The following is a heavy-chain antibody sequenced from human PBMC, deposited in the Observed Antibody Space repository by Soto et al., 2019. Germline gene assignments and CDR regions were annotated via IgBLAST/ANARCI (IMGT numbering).Heavy chain of an antibody. CDR1: GFTFNNHC. D-gene: IGHD4-4*01. CDR3: ARGRIITVAY. CDR2: ITFDGITT. J-gene: IGHJ4*02. V-gene: IGHV3-74*01. Sequence: EVQLVESGGGVVQPGGSLRLSCTASGFTFNNHCMHWVRQAPGKGLVWVSRITFDGITTNYADSVKGRLTVSRDNANNTGSLNVTTLRDEDTAVYNCARGRIITVAYWGQGTLVTVS.